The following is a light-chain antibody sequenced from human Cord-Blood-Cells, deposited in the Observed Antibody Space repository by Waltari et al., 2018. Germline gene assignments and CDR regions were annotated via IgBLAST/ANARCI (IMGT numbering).Light chain of an antibody. J-gene: IGKJ5*01. CDR3: QQYYSTPRT. V-gene: IGKV4-1*01. Sequence: IVMTRSPASLAVPLGERATITCKCTQSVLYSSNNKNYLAWYPQKPGQPPKLLMYWAYTRESGVPDRFSGSGSGTDFTLTISSLQAEDVAVYYCQQYYSTPRTFVQCTRLEIK. CDR2: WAY. CDR1: QSVLYSSNNKNY.